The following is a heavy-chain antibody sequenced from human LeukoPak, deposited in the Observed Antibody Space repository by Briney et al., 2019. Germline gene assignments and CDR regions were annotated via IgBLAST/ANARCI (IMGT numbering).Heavy chain of an antibody. J-gene: IGHJ4*02. V-gene: IGHV1-18*01. CDR3: ARPSLPSTVTTAFDY. Sequence: GASVKVSCKASGYTFTSYGISWVRQAPGQGLEWMGWISAYNGNTNYAQKLQGRVTMTTDTSTSTAYMELRSLRSDDTAVYYCARPSLPSTVTTAFDYWGQGTLVTASS. CDR2: ISAYNGNT. CDR1: GYTFTSYG. D-gene: IGHD4-17*01.